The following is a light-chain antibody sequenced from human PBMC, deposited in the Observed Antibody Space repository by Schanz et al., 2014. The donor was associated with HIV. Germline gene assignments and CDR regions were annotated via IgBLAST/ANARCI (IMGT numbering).Light chain of an antibody. V-gene: IGLV1-44*01. Sequence: QSVLTQPPSASGTPGQRVTIPCSGSSSNIGSNSVNWHQQPPGTAPKLLIYSNHQRPSRVPDRFSGSKSGTSASLAITGLQAEDEADYYCQSYDSSLRAYVSGSGTKLTVL. CDR3: QSYDSSLRAYV. CDR2: SNH. CDR1: SSNIGSNS. J-gene: IGLJ1*01.